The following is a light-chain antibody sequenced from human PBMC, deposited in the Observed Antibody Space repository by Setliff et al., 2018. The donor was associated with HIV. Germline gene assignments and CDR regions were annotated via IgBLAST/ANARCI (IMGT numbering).Light chain of an antibody. Sequence: QSVLGQPSSASGTPGQRVTISCSGTNSNIGSNNVYWYQQLPGTAPKLVVYGNNQRPSGAPDRFSGSKSGTSASLAISGLQSQDEADYYCAAWDDSLNGHWVFGGGTKVTVL. CDR1: NSNIGSNN. CDR2: GNN. CDR3: AAWDDSLNGHWV. V-gene: IGLV1-44*01. J-gene: IGLJ3*02.